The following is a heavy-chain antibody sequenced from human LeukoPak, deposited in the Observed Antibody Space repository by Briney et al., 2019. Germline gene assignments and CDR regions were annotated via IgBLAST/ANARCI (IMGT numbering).Heavy chain of an antibody. CDR1: GFTFSSYA. CDR3: AKTMLGFLYYFDY. D-gene: IGHD7-27*01. J-gene: IGHJ4*02. V-gene: IGHV3-23*01. Sequence: GGSLRLSCAASGFTFSSYAMSWVRQAPGKGLEWVSAISGSGGSTYYADSVKGRFTISRDNSKNTLYLQMNSLRAEDKAVYYCAKTMLGFLYYFDYWGQGTLVTVSS. CDR2: ISGSGGST.